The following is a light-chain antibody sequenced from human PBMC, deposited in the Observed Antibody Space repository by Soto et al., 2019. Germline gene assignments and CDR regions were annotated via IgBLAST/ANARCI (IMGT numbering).Light chain of an antibody. CDR3: QQYGSSPWT. Sequence: EIVLTQSPGTPSLSPGERATLSCRASQSVSSSSLAWYQQKPGQAPRLLIYATSSRAAGIPDRFSGSGSGTDFTLTISRLEPEDFAVYYCQQYGSSPWTFGQGTKVEIK. J-gene: IGKJ1*01. V-gene: IGKV3-20*01. CDR2: ATS. CDR1: QSVSSSS.